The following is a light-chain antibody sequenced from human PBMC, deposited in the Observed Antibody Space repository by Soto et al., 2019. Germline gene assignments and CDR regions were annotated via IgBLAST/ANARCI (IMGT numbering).Light chain of an antibody. CDR3: SSFATDTTL. CDR1: SSDVGAYDY. CDR2: DVS. J-gene: IGLJ2*01. V-gene: IGLV2-14*03. Sequence: QSALTQPASVSGSPGQSITISCTGTSSDVGAYDYVSWFQHHPGKAPKVIIFDVSNRPSGVSDRFSGSKSGNTASLTISGLQAEDEADYYCSSFATDTTLFGGGTKVTVL.